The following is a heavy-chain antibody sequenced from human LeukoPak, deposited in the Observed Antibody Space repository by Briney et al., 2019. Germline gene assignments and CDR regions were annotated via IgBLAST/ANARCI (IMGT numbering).Heavy chain of an antibody. Sequence: ASVKVSCKASGYTFTGYYMHWVRQAPGQGLEWMGLINPNSGGTNYAQKFQGRVTMTRDTSISTAYMELSRLRSDDTAVYYCARDPTRITIFGVAMGAFDIWGPGTMVTVSS. V-gene: IGHV1-2*06. CDR2: INPNSGGT. CDR1: GYTFTGYY. D-gene: IGHD3-3*01. J-gene: IGHJ3*02. CDR3: ARDPTRITIFGVAMGAFDI.